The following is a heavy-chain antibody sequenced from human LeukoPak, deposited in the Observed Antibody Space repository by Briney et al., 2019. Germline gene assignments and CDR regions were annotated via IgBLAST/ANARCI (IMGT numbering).Heavy chain of an antibody. D-gene: IGHD4-23*01. CDR1: GFIFSSYA. Sequence: GGSLRLSCAASGFIFSSYAMSWVRQAPGKGLEWVSYISSSGSTIYYADSVKGRFTISRDNAKNSLYLQMNSLRAEDTAVYYCARDYGGSSPFDYWGQGTLVTVSS. V-gene: IGHV3-48*03. CDR3: ARDYGGSSPFDY. J-gene: IGHJ4*02. CDR2: ISSSGSTI.